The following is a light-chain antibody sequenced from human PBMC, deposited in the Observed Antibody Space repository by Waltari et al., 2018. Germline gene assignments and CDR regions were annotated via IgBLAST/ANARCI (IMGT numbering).Light chain of an antibody. Sequence: DIQLTQSPSFLSASVGDRVTITCRASQGITHYLAWYQQKPGKAPELLIYAASSLQSGVPSRFSGSGSGTEFTLTISGLQPEDFATYYCQQLNSYRTFGQGTKVDIK. CDR2: AAS. CDR3: QQLNSYRT. V-gene: IGKV1-9*01. CDR1: QGITHY. J-gene: IGKJ1*01.